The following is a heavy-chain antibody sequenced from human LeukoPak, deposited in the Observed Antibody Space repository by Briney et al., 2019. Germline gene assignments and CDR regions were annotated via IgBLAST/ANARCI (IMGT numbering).Heavy chain of an antibody. V-gene: IGHV3-21*06. D-gene: IGHD2/OR15-2a*01. CDR1: GFSFNSYT. CDR2: ISPGVSGYT. CDR3: VRDVSRRIGMDV. J-gene: IGHJ6*02. Sequence: GGSLRLSCLASGFSFNSYTMNWVREAPGKGLEWVSTISPGVSGYTWYAESVKGRFTISRDNPENSLYLQMDSLRADDTTVYYCVRDVSRRIGMDVWGQGTTVTVSS.